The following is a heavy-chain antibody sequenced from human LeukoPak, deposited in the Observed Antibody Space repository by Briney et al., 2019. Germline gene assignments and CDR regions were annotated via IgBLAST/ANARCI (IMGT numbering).Heavy chain of an antibody. CDR1: GFIFSSSW. CDR2: IKQDGSEK. V-gene: IGHV3-7*03. CDR3: ARDPYSGYFRFDY. J-gene: IGHJ4*02. Sequence: PGGSLRLSCAASGFIFSSSWMSWVRQAPGKGLEWVANIKQDGSEKYYMDSVKGRFTISRDNAKNSLYLQMNSLRAEDTAVYYCARDPYSGYFRFDYWGQGALVIVSS. D-gene: IGHD5-12*01.